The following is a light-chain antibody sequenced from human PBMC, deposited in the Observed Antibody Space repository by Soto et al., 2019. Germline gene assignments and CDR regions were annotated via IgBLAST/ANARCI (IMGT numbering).Light chain of an antibody. J-gene: IGLJ1*01. CDR3: AAWDDSLGAYV. V-gene: IGLV1-44*01. CDR2: TNN. CDR1: NSNIGTNT. Sequence: QSVLTQPPSASATPGQRVTISCSGSNSNIGTNTVNWYQQLPGTAPRLLIYTNNQRPSGVPQRFSGSKTGTSASLAIGGLQSEDGADYYCAAWDDSLGAYVFGTGTKATV.